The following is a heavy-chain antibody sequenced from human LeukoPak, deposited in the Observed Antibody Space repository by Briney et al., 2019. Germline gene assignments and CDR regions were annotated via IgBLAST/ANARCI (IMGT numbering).Heavy chain of an antibody. CDR2: INHSGST. Sequence: SETLSLTCAVYGGSFSGYYRSWIRQPPGKGLEWIGEINHSGSTNYNPSLKSRVTISVDTSKNQFSLKLSSVTAADTAVYYCARDDSNYGRYYYYGMDVWGQGTTVTVSS. J-gene: IGHJ6*02. D-gene: IGHD4-11*01. CDR3: ARDDSNYGRYYYYGMDV. CDR1: GGSFSGYY. V-gene: IGHV4-34*01.